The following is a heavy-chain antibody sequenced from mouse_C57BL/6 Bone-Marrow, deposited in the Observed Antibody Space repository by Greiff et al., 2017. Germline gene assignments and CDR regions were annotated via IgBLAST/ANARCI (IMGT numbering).Heavy chain of an antibody. D-gene: IGHD2-10*02. Sequence: EVQRVESGGGLVKPGGSLKLSCAASGFTFSSYTMSWVRQTPEKRLEWVATISGGGGSTYYPDSVKGRFTISRDNAKNTLYLQMSSLRSEDTALYYCARHGGMVTSYFYWYFDVWGTGTTVTVSS. J-gene: IGHJ1*03. V-gene: IGHV5-9*01. CDR2: ISGGGGST. CDR3: ARHGGMVTSYFYWYFDV. CDR1: GFTFSSYT.